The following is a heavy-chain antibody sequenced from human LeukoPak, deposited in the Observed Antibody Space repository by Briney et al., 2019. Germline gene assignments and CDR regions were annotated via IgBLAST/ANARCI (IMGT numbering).Heavy chain of an antibody. CDR3: ATGVLRLGELSPFNY. D-gene: IGHD3-16*02. V-gene: IGHV4-39*07. J-gene: IGHJ4*02. CDR1: GGSISSSSYY. Sequence: SETLSLTCTVSGGSISSSSYYWGWIRQPPGKGLEWIGGIYYTGSTYYNPSLKSRVTISVDTSKNQFSLKLSSVTAADTAVYYCATGVLRLGELSPFNYWGQGTLVTVSS. CDR2: IYYTGST.